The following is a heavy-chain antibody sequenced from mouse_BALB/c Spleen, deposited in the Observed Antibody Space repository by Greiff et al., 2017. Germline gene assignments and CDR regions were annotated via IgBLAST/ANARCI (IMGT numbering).Heavy chain of an antibody. J-gene: IGHJ4*01. CDR3: ARGDYAMDY. V-gene: IGHV1-54*01. CDR1: GYAFTNYL. CDR2: INPGSGGT. Sequence: QVQLQQSGAELVRPGTSVKVSCTASGYAFTNYLIEWVKQRPGQGLEWIGVINPGSGGTNYTEKFKGKATLTADKSSSTAYMQRSSLTSDDSAVYFCARGDYAMDYWGQGTSVTVSA.